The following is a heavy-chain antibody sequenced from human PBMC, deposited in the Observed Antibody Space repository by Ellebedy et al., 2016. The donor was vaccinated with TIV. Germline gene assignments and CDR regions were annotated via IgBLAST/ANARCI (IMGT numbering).Heavy chain of an antibody. CDR1: GYTFIGHY. Sequence: AASVKVSCKASGYTFIGHYLHWVRQAPGQGLEWMGWINPNSGGTNYAQKFQGWVTMTRDTSISTAYMELSRLRSDDTAVYYCARDLEGYCSSTSCYGFGRLDYWGQGTLVTVSS. D-gene: IGHD2-2*01. J-gene: IGHJ4*02. CDR3: ARDLEGYCSSTSCYGFGRLDY. V-gene: IGHV1-2*04. CDR2: INPNSGGT.